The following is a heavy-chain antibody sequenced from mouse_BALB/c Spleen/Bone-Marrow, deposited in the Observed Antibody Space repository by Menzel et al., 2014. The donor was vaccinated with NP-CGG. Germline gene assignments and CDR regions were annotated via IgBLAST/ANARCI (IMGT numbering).Heavy chain of an antibody. CDR2: INRNGGRT. J-gene: IGHJ1*01. V-gene: IGHV5-6-3*01. CDR1: GFTFSSYG. CDR3: ARDWGTYDGYYWYFDV. D-gene: IGHD2-3*01. Sequence: EVKLMESGGGLVQPGESLKLSCAASGFTFSSYGMSWVRQTPDKRLELVATINRNGGRTYYPDSVKGRFTISRDNAKNTLYLQMSSLKSEDTAMYYCARDWGTYDGYYWYFDVWGAGTTVTVSS.